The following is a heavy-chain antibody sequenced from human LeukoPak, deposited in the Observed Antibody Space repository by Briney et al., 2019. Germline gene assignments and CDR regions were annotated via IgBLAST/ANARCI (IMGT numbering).Heavy chain of an antibody. CDR3: ARDVSYYGGDWFDP. D-gene: IGHD4-23*01. V-gene: IGHV3-48*03. CDR2: LSSAASTR. Sequence: GGSLRLSCAASGVTFSSSAMNWVRQAPGKGLEWVSYLSSAASTRYYADSVKGRFTISRDNAKNSLYLQMNSLRGEDTAIYYCARDVSYYGGDWFDPWGQGTLVTVSS. CDR1: GVTFSSSA. J-gene: IGHJ5*02.